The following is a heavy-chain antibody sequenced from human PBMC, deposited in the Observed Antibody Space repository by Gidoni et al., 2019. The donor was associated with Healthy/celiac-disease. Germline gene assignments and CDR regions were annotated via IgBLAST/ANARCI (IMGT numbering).Heavy chain of an antibody. CDR2: ISYDGSNK. D-gene: IGHD1-7*01. CDR1: GFTFSSYA. J-gene: IGHJ6*02. V-gene: IGHV3-30-3*01. Sequence: QVQLVESGGGVVQPGRSLRLSCAASGFTFSSYALHWVRQAPGKGLEWVAVISYDGSNKYYADSVKGRFTISRDNSKNTLYLQMNSLRAEDTAVYYCARDRGTGTYHTLYYYYGMDVWGQGTTVTVSS. CDR3: ARDRGTGTYHTLYYYYGMDV.